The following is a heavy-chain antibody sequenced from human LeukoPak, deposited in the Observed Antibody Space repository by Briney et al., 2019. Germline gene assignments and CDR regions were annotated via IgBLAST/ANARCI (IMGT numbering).Heavy chain of an antibody. J-gene: IGHJ5*02. CDR1: GFTFSDFY. D-gene: IGHD6-19*01. CDR2: ISGAGATI. CDR3: ARGSSYVTGWYSWFDP. Sequence: PGGSLRLSCTTSGFTFSDFYMTWIRQAPGKGLEWLAYISGAGATIYYADSVKGRFTISRDNVKNSVYLEVDSLRAEDTAVYYCARGSSYVTGWYSWFDPWGQGTLVTVSS. V-gene: IGHV3-11*01.